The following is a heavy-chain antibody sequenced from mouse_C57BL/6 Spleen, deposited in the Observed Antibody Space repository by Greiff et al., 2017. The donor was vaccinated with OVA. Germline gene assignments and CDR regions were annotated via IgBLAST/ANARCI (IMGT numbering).Heavy chain of an antibody. CDR1: GYTFTDYN. CDR2: INPNNGGT. CDR3: AKRDSKEDYYAMDY. V-gene: IGHV1-18*01. D-gene: IGHD2-5*01. Sequence: EVQLQQSGPELVKPGASVKIPCKASGYTFTDYNMDWVKQSHGKSLEWIGDINPNNGGTIYNQKFKGKATLTVDKSSSTAYMELRSLTSEDTAVYYGAKRDSKEDYYAMDYWGQGTSVTVSS. J-gene: IGHJ4*01.